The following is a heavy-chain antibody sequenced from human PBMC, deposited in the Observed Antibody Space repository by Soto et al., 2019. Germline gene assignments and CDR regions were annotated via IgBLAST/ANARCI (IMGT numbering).Heavy chain of an antibody. V-gene: IGHV4-39*01. D-gene: IGHD3-22*01. CDR2: VYYGGST. CDR1: GGSISSSSYY. J-gene: IGHJ6*02. Sequence: SETLSLTCTVSGGSISSSSYYWGWIRQPPGKGQEWIGNVYYGGSTYYNPSLKSRVTISVETSKSQFSLKLSSVTAADTAVYYCAGGDYYHSSGYYFYYYTMDVWGQGTTVTVSS. CDR3: AGGDYYHSSGYYFYYYTMDV.